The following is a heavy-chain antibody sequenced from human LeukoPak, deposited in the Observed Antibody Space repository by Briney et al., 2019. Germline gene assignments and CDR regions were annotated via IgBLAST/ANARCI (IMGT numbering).Heavy chain of an antibody. V-gene: IGHV3-23*01. CDR1: GFTFSSYA. CDR2: ISGSGGST. Sequence: GGSLRLSCAASGFTFSSYAMSWVRQAPGKGLEWVSAISGSGGSTYYADSVKGRFTISRDNSKNTLYLQMNSLRAEDTAVYYCAKDSWEYCSSTSCYKGSLDWGQGTPVTVSS. D-gene: IGHD2-2*02. J-gene: IGHJ4*02. CDR3: AKDSWEYCSSTSCYKGSLD.